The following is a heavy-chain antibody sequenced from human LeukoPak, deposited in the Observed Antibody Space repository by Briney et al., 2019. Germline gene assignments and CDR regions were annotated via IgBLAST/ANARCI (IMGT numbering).Heavy chain of an antibody. J-gene: IGHJ5*02. Sequence: GGSLRLSCAASGFTVSSYGMHWVRQAPGKGLEWVAVISHDGSNIHYGDSVKGRFTISRDNSQNMLYLQMNSLRAEDTAMYYCAKDPYRVVVATGNYLDPWGQGTLVTVSS. CDR3: AKDPYRVVVATGNYLDP. D-gene: IGHD2-15*01. CDR2: ISHDGSNI. CDR1: GFTVSSYG. V-gene: IGHV3-30*18.